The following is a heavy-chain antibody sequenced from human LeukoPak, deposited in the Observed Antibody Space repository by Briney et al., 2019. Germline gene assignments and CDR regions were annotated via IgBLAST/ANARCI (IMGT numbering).Heavy chain of an antibody. D-gene: IGHD3-22*01. Sequence: SETLSLTCAVYGGSFSGYSWSWIRQPPGKGLEWLGEISHSGSTNYNPSLKSRVTISVDTSKNQFSLKLSSVTAADTAVYYCARRSAHYYDSSGYYYALNYYYMDVSGKGTTVTVSS. CDR3: ARRSAHYYDSSGYYYALNYYYMDV. CDR1: GGSFSGYS. V-gene: IGHV4-34*01. CDR2: ISHSGST. J-gene: IGHJ6*03.